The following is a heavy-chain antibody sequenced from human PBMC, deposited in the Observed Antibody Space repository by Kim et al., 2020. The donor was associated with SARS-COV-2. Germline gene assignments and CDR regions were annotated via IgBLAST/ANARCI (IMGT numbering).Heavy chain of an antibody. V-gene: IGHV3-30-3*01. J-gene: IGHJ6*02. D-gene: IGHD6-19*01. CDR3: AKGIAGAGRATKKYGMDV. Sequence: GGSLRLSCAASGFTFSSYALHWVRQAPGKGLECVALILNDGGTTKYVESVKGRFTTSRDNSKNTLYLQMNSLGTEDTAGYYCAKGIAGAGRATKKYGMDVWGQGTTVTVSS. CDR1: GFTFSSYA. CDR2: ILNDGGTT.